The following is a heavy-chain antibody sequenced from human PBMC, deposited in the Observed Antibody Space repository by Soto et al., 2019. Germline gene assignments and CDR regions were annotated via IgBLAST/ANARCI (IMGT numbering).Heavy chain of an antibody. Sequence: QVQLQESGPGLVKPSETLSLTCSVSGDSVSTYYWSWIRQPPGKGLEWIGYSDYSGSTSHNPSLRGRVTISVDTSKNQFSLNLISVTAADTAVYFCARHRALWSDYYFDYWGQGTLVTVSS. CDR2: SDYSGST. D-gene: IGHD3-3*01. V-gene: IGHV4-59*08. CDR3: ARHRALWSDYYFDY. J-gene: IGHJ4*02. CDR1: GDSVSTYY.